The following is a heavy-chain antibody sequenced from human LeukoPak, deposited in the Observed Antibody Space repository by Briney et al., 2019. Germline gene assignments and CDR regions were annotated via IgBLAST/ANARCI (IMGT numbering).Heavy chain of an antibody. Sequence: SETLSLTCTVSGGSISSYYWSWIRQPPGKGLEWIGYIYTSGSTNYNPSLKSRVTISVDTSKNQFSLKLSSVTAADTAVYYCATNHYGSGSYYYHYYYYMDVWGKGTTVTVSS. D-gene: IGHD3-10*01. J-gene: IGHJ6*03. CDR3: ATNHYGSGSYYYHYYYYMDV. CDR2: IYTSGST. CDR1: GGSISSYY. V-gene: IGHV4-4*09.